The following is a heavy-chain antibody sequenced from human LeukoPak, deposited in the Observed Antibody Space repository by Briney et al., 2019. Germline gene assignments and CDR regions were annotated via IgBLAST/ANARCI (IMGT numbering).Heavy chain of an antibody. CDR1: GGSFSGYY. J-gene: IGHJ5*02. V-gene: IGHV4-34*01. CDR2: INHSGST. CDR3: ARLRNTRGNYGENWFDP. Sequence: SETLSLTCAVYGGSFSGYYWSWIRQPPGKGLEWIGEINHSGSTNYNPSLKSRVTISVDTSKNQFSLKLSSVTAADTAVYYCARLRNTRGNYGENWFDPWGQGTLVTVSS. D-gene: IGHD4-17*01.